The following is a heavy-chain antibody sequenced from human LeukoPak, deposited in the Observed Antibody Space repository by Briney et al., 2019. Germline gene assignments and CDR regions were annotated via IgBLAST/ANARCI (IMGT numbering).Heavy chain of an antibody. CDR1: GYTFSGYY. V-gene: IGHV1-2*02. CDR2: INPNSGGT. Sequence: LGASVKVSCKASGYTFSGYYLHWVRQAPGQGLEWMGWINPNSGGTYYARKFQGRVTMTRDTSISTAYMELSRLRSDDTAVYYCARATSGYYDYFDYWGQGTLVTVSS. D-gene: IGHD3-22*01. CDR3: ARATSGYYDYFDY. J-gene: IGHJ4*02.